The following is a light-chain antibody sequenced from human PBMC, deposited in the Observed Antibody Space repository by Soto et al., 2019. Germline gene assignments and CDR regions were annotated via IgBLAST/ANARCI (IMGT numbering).Light chain of an antibody. CDR3: QQYNNWPPLT. Sequence: EIVMTQSPATLSLSPWALATPSFSACQSVSSNLAWYQQKPGQAPRLLIYGASTRATGIPARCSGSGSGTEFTLTISSLQSEDFAVYYCQQYNNWPPLTFGPGTKVDIK. J-gene: IGKJ3*01. CDR2: GAS. V-gene: IGKV3-15*01. CDR1: QSVSSN.